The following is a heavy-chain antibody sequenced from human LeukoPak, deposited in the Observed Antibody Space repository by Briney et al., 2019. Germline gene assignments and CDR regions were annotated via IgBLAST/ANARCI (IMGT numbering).Heavy chain of an antibody. V-gene: IGHV4-34*01. CDR3: ARVAYSSGWWEGYYYYMDV. CDR1: GGSFSGYY. CDR2: INHSGST. D-gene: IGHD6-19*01. J-gene: IGHJ6*03. Sequence: PSETLSLTCAVYGGSFSGYYWSWIRQPPGKGLEWIGEINHSGSTNFNPSLKSRVTISVDTSKNQFSLKLSSVTAADTAVYYCARVAYSSGWWEGYYYYMDVWGKGTTVTISS.